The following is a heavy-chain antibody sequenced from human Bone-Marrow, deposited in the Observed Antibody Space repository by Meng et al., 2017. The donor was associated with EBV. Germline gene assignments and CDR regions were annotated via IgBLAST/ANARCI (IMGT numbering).Heavy chain of an antibody. D-gene: IGHD3-22*01. J-gene: IGHJ5*02. Sequence: VALVQSAAEVKKPGASVKVSCKASGYTFINYPIHWVRQAPGQRLEWMGWINTDNGNTKYSQKFQDRVTIIRDTSASTAYMELSTLGSEDTAVYYCARGSYDSSGFANWFDPWGQGTLVTVSS. CDR3: ARGSYDSSGFANWFDP. V-gene: IGHV1-3*04. CDR1: GYTFINYP. CDR2: INTDNGNT.